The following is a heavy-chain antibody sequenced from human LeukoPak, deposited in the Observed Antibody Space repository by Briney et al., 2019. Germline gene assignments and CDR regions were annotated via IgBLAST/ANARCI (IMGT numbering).Heavy chain of an antibody. CDR1: GGSISSYY. D-gene: IGHD2-15*01. CDR3: ARGVGYCSGGSCPGWFDP. V-gene: IGHV4-4*07. Sequence: SETRSLTGTVSGGSISSYYWSWIRQPAGKGLEWIGRIYTSGSTNYNPSLKSRVTMSVDTSKDQFSLKLSSVTAADTAVYYCARGVGYCSGGSCPGWFDPWGQGTLVTVSS. J-gene: IGHJ5*02. CDR2: IYTSGST.